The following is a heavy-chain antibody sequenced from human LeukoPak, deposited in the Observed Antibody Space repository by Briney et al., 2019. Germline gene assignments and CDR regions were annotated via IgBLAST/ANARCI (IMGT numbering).Heavy chain of an antibody. V-gene: IGHV5-51*01. CDR2: IYPGDSDT. CDR3: ARNIGYCSGGSCSSYYYYGMDV. D-gene: IGHD2-15*01. J-gene: IGHJ6*02. CDR1: GYSFTSYW. Sequence: GESLKISCKGSGYSFTSYWTGWVRQMPGKGLEWMGIIYPGDSDTRYSPSFQGQVTISADKSISTAYLQWSSLKASDTAMYYCARNIGYCSGGSCSSYYYYGMDVWGQGTTVTVSS.